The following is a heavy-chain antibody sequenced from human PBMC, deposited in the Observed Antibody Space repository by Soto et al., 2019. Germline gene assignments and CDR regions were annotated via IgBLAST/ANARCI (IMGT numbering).Heavy chain of an antibody. CDR2: MNPNSGNT. J-gene: IGHJ4*02. CDR1: GYTFTSYD. D-gene: IGHD2-15*01. V-gene: IGHV1-8*01. CDR3: ARGKSGYCSGGSCPGGYY. Sequence: QVQLVQSGAEVKKPGASVKVSCKASGYTFTSYDINWVRQATGQGLEWMGWMNPNSGNTGYAQNFQGRVTMTRNTSISTDYMELSSLRSEDTAVYYCARGKSGYCSGGSCPGGYYWCQGNLVTVSS.